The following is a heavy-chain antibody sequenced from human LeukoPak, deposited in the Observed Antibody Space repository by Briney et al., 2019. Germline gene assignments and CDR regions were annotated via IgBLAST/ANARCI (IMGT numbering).Heavy chain of an antibody. CDR2: IYPGDSDT. J-gene: IGHJ4*02. V-gene: IGHV5-51*01. Sequence: GESLKISCKGSGYSFTTYWIGWVRQMPGKGLEWMGIIYPGDSDTRYSPSFQGQVTISVDKSINTAYLQWSSLKASDTAMYYCARPQGPSSSSPSDYWGQGTLVTVSS. CDR3: ARPQGPSSSSPSDY. D-gene: IGHD6-13*01. CDR1: GYSFTTYW.